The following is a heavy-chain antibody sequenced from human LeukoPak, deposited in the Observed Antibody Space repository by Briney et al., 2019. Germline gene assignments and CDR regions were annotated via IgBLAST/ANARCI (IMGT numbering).Heavy chain of an antibody. Sequence: GGSLRLSCAASGFTFNNYVMSWVRQAPGRGLEWVSGIDYAGGSTNYADSVQGRFTVSRDNSKNTLYLQMNSLRAEDTAIYYCAATRVCGGVLLRPNCLYFEDWGQGTLVIVSS. V-gene: IGHV3-23*01. D-gene: IGHD3-10*01. CDR3: AATRVCGGVLLRPNCLYFED. CDR2: IDYAGGST. CDR1: GFTFNNYV. J-gene: IGHJ4*02.